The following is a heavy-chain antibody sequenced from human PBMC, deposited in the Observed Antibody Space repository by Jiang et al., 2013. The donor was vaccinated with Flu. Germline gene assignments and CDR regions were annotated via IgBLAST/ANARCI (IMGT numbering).Heavy chain of an antibody. J-gene: IGHJ5*02. CDR3: ARVRRPIMSTGGTGWFDL. CDR2: ISIHDEHT. Sequence: SGAEVKKPGASVKVSCKASGYVFSSYGITWVRQAPGQGLEWMGWISIHDEHTDYGRNFQGRVTMTTDTSTTTANMELKSLRSDDTAIYYCARVRRPIMSTGGTGWFDLWGQGTLVTVSS. D-gene: IGHD6-13*01. V-gene: IGHV1-18*04. CDR1: GYVFSSYG.